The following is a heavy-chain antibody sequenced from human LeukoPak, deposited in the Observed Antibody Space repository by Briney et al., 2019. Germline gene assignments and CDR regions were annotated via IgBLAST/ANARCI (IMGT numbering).Heavy chain of an antibody. CDR2: MNPNSGNT. CDR3: ARAPGYDFWTRPYYYYYMDV. CDR1: GYTFINYD. V-gene: IGHV1-8*01. D-gene: IGHD3-3*01. J-gene: IGHJ6*03. Sequence: ASVTVSCTASGYTFINYDINWVRQATGQGLEWMGWMNPNSGNTGYAQKFQGRVTMTRNTSISTAYMELSSLRSEDTAVYYCARAPGYDFWTRPYYYYYMDVWGKGTTVTVSS.